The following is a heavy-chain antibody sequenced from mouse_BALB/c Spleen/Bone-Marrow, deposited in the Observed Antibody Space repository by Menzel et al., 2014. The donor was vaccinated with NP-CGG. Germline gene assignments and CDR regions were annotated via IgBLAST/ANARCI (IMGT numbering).Heavy chain of an antibody. Sequence: QVQLQQPGPEMVRPGVSVKISCKGCGYTFTDYAMHWVNQSHAKSLEWIGVISTYNGNTNYNQKFKGKATMTVDKSSSTAYMELARLTSEDSAIYYCAREVRAPWYAMDYWGQGPSVTVSS. CDR1: GYTFTDYA. V-gene: IGHV1-67*01. CDR2: ISTYNGNT. CDR3: AREVRAPWYAMDY. J-gene: IGHJ4*01. D-gene: IGHD2-14*01.